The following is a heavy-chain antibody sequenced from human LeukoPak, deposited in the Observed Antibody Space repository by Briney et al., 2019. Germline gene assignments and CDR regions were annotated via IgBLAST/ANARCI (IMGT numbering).Heavy chain of an antibody. V-gene: IGHV4-4*07. CDR3: ARGFYDSFDY. J-gene: IGHJ4*02. Sequence: SETLSLTCTVSGGSISVYYWSWIRQPAGKPLEWIGRIHSSGTTNYNPSLKSRVTTSLDTSKNQFSLKLNSVTAADTAVYYCARGFYDSFDYWGQGSLVTVSS. CDR1: GGSISVYY. D-gene: IGHD3-22*01. CDR2: IHSSGTT.